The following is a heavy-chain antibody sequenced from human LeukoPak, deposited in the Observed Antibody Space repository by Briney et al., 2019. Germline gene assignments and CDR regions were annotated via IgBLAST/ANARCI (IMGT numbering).Heavy chain of an antibody. J-gene: IGHJ4*02. Sequence: GGSLRLSCAASGFTFDDYAMHWVRQAPGKGLEWVSGISWNSGSIGYADSVKGRFTISRDNAKNSLYLQMNSLRTEDTALYYCAKGTVVVIGPLDYWGQGTLVTVSS. D-gene: IGHD3-22*01. CDR3: AKGTVVVIGPLDY. CDR2: ISWNSGSI. CDR1: GFTFDDYA. V-gene: IGHV3-9*01.